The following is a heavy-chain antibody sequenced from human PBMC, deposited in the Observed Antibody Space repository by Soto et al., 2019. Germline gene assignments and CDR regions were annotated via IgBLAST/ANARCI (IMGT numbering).Heavy chain of an antibody. CDR2: IKQDGSEK. CDR1: GFTFSSYW. Sequence: EVQLVESGGGLVQPGGSLRLSCAASGFTFSSYWMSWVRQAPGKGLEWVANIKQDGSEKYHVDSVKGRFTISRDNAKNSLYLQMNSLRAEDTAVYYCARGGPYYGSGSDFDYWGQGTLVTVSS. V-gene: IGHV3-7*01. CDR3: ARGGPYYGSGSDFDY. J-gene: IGHJ4*02. D-gene: IGHD3-10*01.